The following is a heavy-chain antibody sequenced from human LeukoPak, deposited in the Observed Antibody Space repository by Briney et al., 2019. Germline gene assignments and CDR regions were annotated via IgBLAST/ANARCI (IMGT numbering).Heavy chain of an antibody. D-gene: IGHD3-10*01. CDR3: ARNYYGSGSYTNYYMDV. J-gene: IGHJ6*03. CDR1: GFTFSSYA. V-gene: IGHV3-23*01. Sequence: GGSLRLSCAASGFTFSSYAMSWVRQAPGKGLEWVSAISGSGGSTYYADSVKGRFTISRDNSKNTLYLQMNSLRAEDTAVYCCARNYYGSGSYTNYYMDVWGKGTTVTVSS. CDR2: ISGSGGST.